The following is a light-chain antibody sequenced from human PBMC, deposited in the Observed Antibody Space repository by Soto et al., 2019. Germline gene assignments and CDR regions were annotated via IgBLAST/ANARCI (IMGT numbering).Light chain of an antibody. V-gene: IGLV2-8*01. Sequence: QSVLTQPPSESGSPGQSVAISCTGTSSDVGGYNYVSWYQQYPGKAPKLMIYDVSKRPSGVPDRFSGSKSGNTASLTVSGLQAEDEADYYCSSYAGAHIVFGTGTKVTVL. CDR3: SSYAGAHIV. CDR2: DVS. CDR1: SSDVGGYNY. J-gene: IGLJ1*01.